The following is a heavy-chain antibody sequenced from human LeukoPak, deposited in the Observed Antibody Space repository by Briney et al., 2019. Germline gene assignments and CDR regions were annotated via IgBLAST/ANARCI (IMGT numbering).Heavy chain of an antibody. CDR1: GFTFSSYW. V-gene: IGHV3-7*01. D-gene: IGHD3-22*01. J-gene: IGHJ4*02. CDR2: IKQDGREK. CDR3: ARDHSSGYYGY. Sequence: GGSLRLSCAASGFTFSSYWMSWVRQAPGKGLGWVANIKQDGREKYYVDSVKGRFTISRDNAKNSLYLQMNSLRAEDTAVYYCARDHSSGYYGYWGQGTLVTVSS.